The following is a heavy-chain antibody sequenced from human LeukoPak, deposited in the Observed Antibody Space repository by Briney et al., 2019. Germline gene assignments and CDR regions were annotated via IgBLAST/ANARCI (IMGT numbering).Heavy chain of an antibody. V-gene: IGHV3-23*01. J-gene: IGHJ4*02. CDR1: GFTFSSYA. CDR2: ISGSGGST. CDR3: AKVPAAYCGGDCYYDY. Sequence: GGSLRLSCAASGFTFSSYAMSWVRQAPGKGLEWVSAISGSGGSTYYADSVKGRFTISRDNSKNTPYLQMNSLRAEDTAVYYCAKVPAAYCGGDCYYDYWGQGTLVTVSS. D-gene: IGHD2-21*02.